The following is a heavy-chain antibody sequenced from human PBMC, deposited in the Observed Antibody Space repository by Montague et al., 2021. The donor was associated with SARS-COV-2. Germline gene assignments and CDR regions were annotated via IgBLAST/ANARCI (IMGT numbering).Heavy chain of an antibody. D-gene: IGHD1-26*01. Sequence: SLRLSCAASGFTFKSSSMHWVRHAPGKGLELVAVISFAATNKYYADSVKGRFAISRDNSENTLYLQMNTLRVEDTAVYYCARVFSGTYLDYFDFWGQGTLVTVSS. CDR2: ISFAATNK. CDR3: ARVFSGTYLDYFDF. J-gene: IGHJ4*02. V-gene: IGHV3-30*09. CDR1: GFTFKSSS.